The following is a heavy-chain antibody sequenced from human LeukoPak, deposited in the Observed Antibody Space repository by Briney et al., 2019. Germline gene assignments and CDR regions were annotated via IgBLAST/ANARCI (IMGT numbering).Heavy chain of an antibody. V-gene: IGHV4-59*01. CDR1: GGSISSYY. J-gene: IGHJ4*02. Sequence: SETLSLTCTVSGGSISSYYWSWIRQPPGQGLEWIGYIYYSGSTNYTPSLTSRVTISVDTSKNQFSLKLSSVTAADTAVYYCARSIQRGYAAMVYFDYWGQGTLVTVSS. CDR3: ARSIQRGYAAMVYFDY. D-gene: IGHD5-18*01. CDR2: IYYSGST.